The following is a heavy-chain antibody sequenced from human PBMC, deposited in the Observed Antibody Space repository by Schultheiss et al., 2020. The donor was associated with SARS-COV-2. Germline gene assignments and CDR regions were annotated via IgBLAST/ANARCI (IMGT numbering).Heavy chain of an antibody. J-gene: IGHJ4*02. Sequence: GSLRLSCAASGFTFSSYAMSWVRQAPGKGLEWVSAISGSGGSTYYADSVKGRFTISRDNSKNTLYLQMNSLRAEDTAVYYCARGPTLWVPAAISHFDYWGQGTLVTVSS. V-gene: IGHV3-23*01. CDR3: ARGPTLWVPAAISHFDY. CDR1: GFTFSSYA. D-gene: IGHD2-2*01. CDR2: ISGSGGST.